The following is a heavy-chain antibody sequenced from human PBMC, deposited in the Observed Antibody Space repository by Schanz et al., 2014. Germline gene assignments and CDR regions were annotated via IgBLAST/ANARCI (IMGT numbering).Heavy chain of an antibody. V-gene: IGHV3-21*01. CDR3: ARDPGYSGQYGLDV. J-gene: IGHJ6*02. CDR2: ISSSSSYI. Sequence: EVQLVESGGGLVKPGGSLRLSCAASGFTFSSYSMNWVRQAPGKGLEWVSSISSSSSYIYYADSVQGRFTISRDNAKNSLYLQMNSLRVEDTAVYYCARDPGYSGQYGLDVWGQGTTVTVSS. CDR1: GFTFSSYS. D-gene: IGHD6-13*01.